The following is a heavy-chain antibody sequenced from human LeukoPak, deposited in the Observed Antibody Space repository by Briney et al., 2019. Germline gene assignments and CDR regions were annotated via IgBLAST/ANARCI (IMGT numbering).Heavy chain of an antibody. V-gene: IGHV4-61*05. CDR3: ARLLYYYGSGSYDY. Sequence: SETLSLTCTVSGGSISSPTYHWGWIRQPPGKGLEWIGYIYYSGSTNYNPSLKSRVTISVDTSKNQFSLKLSSVTAADTAVYYCARLLYYYGSGSYDYWGQGTLVTVSS. CDR2: IYYSGST. D-gene: IGHD3-10*01. CDR1: GGSISSPTYH. J-gene: IGHJ4*02.